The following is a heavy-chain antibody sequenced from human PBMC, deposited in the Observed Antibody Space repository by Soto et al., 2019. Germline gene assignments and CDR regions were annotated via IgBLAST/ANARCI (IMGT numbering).Heavy chain of an antibody. CDR2: VYNTGLN. CDR1: GDSISCSYY. Sequence: QLQLQESGPGLVKPSETLSLTCTVSGDSISCSYYWGWVRQHPGKGLECIGAVYNTGLNYYNPSLKSRLTISLDTSKNQFSLRLSSVTAADTAIYYCARLPVVVIARGYFDPWGQGTLVTVSS. CDR3: ARLPVVVIARGYFDP. J-gene: IGHJ5*02. V-gene: IGHV4-39*01. D-gene: IGHD2-21*01.